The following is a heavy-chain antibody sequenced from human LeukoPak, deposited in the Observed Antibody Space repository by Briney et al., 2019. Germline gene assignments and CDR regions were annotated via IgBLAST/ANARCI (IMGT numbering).Heavy chain of an antibody. J-gene: IGHJ4*02. D-gene: IGHD6-13*01. CDR2: INHSGST. CDR3: AREMIAAAGTDY. V-gene: IGHV4-34*01. CDR1: GGSISSYY. Sequence: SETLSLTCTVSGGSISSYYWSWIRQPPGKGLEWIGEINHSGSTNYNPSLKSRVTISVDTSKNQFSLKLSSVTAADTAVYYCAREMIAAAGTDYWGQGTLVTVSS.